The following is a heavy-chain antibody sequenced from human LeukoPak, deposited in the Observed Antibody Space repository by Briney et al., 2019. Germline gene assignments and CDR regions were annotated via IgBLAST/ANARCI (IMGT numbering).Heavy chain of an antibody. J-gene: IGHJ3*02. CDR3: ARVLFGLWGAFDI. D-gene: IGHD3-16*01. CDR1: GFTFSSYA. V-gene: IGHV3-64*01. Sequence: PGGSLRLSCAASGFTFSSYAMHWVRQAPGKGLEYVSAISSNGGSTYYANSVKGRFTISRDNSKNTLYLQMGSLRAEDMAVYYCARVLFGLWGAFDIWGQGTMVTVSS. CDR2: ISSNGGST.